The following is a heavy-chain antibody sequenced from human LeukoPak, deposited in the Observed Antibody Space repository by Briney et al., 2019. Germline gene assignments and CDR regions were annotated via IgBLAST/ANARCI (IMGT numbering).Heavy chain of an antibody. J-gene: IGHJ5*02. D-gene: IGHD3-3*01. CDR1: GFTFSSYW. CDR3: ARSITIFGVTMFDP. CDR2: IYYSGST. Sequence: GSLRLSCAASGFTFSSYWMNWARQAPGKGLERIGYIYYSGSTNYNPSLKSRVTISVDTSKNQFSLKPSSVTAADTAVYYCARSITIFGVTMFDPWGQGTLVTVSS. V-gene: IGHV4-59*01.